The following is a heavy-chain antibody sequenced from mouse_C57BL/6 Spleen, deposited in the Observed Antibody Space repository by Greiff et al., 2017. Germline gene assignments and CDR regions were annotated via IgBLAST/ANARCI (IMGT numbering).Heavy chain of an antibody. CDR3: ARYYAGFAY. D-gene: IGHD1-1*01. CDR2: IDPSDSYT. J-gene: IGHJ3*01. Sequence: VQLQESGAELVRPGTSVKLSCKASGYTFTSYWMHWVKQRPGQGLEWIGVIDPSDSYTNYNQKFKGKATLTVDTSSSTAYMQLSSLTSEDSAVYYCARYYAGFAYWGQGTLVTVSA. V-gene: IGHV1-59*01. CDR1: GYTFTSYW.